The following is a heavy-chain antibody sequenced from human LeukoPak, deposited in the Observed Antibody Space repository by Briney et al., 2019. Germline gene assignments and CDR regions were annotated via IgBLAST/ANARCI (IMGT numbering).Heavy chain of an antibody. D-gene: IGHD3-3*01. Sequence: ASVTVSCKVSGNSLSELSIQWVRQPPGKGLECGEGFDPEAANMVYAQNFQGRVTMTEETSTQTAYMELSGLTSGDTAVYYCTTRSGDFWSGFVNWGQGTLVTVSS. J-gene: IGHJ4*02. V-gene: IGHV1-24*01. CDR2: FDPEAANM. CDR1: GNSLSELS. CDR3: TTRSGDFWSGFVN.